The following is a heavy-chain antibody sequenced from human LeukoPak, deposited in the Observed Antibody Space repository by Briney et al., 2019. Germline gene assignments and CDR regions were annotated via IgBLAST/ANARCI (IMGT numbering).Heavy chain of an antibody. CDR2: INPNSGGT. J-gene: IGHJ3*02. CDR3: ARGGPPPHAFDI. V-gene: IGHV1-2*04. CDR1: GYTFTGYY. Sequence: ASVKVSCKASGYTFTGYYMHWVRQAPGQGLEWMGWINPNSGGTNYAQKFQGWVTMTRNTAIRKAYIELSRQRSDDTAVYYCARGGPPPHAFDIWGQGTMVTVSS.